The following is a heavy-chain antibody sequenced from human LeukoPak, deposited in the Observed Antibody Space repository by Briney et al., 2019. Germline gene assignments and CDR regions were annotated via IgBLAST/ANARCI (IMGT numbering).Heavy chain of an antibody. Sequence: GGSLRLSCEASGFTFRSYWMHWVRQAPGKGLVWVSRINGDGSSTSYADSVKGRFTISRDNAKNSLYLQMNSLRAEDTAVYYCARTLLPGYFDYWGQGTLVTVSS. D-gene: IGHD5-18*01. CDR2: INGDGSST. CDR1: GFTFRSYW. V-gene: IGHV3-74*01. CDR3: ARTLLPGYFDY. J-gene: IGHJ4*02.